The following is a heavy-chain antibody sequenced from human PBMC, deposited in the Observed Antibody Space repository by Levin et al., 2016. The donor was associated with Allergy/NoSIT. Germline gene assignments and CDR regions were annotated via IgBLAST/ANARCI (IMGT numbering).Heavy chain of an antibody. CDR1: GYTFTTYY. CDR2: INLSGGSA. D-gene: IGHD2-2*01. J-gene: IGHJ4*02. CDR3: ATDTRVSCRSTSCADY. Sequence: ASVKVSCKASGYTFTTYYMHWVRQAPGQGLEWMGIINLSGGSASYAQKFQGRVTLTRDTSTSIVYMDLSSLRSEDTAVYYCATDTRVSCRSTSCADYWGQGTLVTVSS. V-gene: IGHV1-46*01.